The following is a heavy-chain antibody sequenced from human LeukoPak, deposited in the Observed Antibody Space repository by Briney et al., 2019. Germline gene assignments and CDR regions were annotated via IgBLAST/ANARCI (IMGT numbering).Heavy chain of an antibody. CDR3: ARSYGDYFDAFDI. D-gene: IGHD4-17*01. CDR1: GYTFTGYY. V-gene: IGHV1-2*02. CDR2: INPNSGGT. Sequence: VASVKVSCKASGYTFTGYYMHWVRQAPGQGLEWMGWINPNSGGTNYAQKFQGRVTMTRDTSISTAYMELSRLRSDDTAVYYCARSYGDYFDAFDIWGQGTMVTVSS. J-gene: IGHJ3*02.